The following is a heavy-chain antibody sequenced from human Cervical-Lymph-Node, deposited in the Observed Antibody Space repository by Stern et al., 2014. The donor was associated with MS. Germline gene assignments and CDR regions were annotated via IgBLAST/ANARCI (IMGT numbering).Heavy chain of an antibody. Sequence: EVQLVQSGGGLVQPGGSLRLSCAASGFTFSNYWMTWVRQAPGQGLEWVANIRQDESERYYLDSVKGRFTISRDNAGNSLYLQMTSLRYDDTAVYYCARSSNGWYPLGYFDYWGQGTLVTVSS. CDR2: IRQDESER. D-gene: IGHD6-13*01. J-gene: IGHJ4*02. CDR3: ARSSNGWYPLGYFDY. V-gene: IGHV3-7*01. CDR1: GFTFSNYW.